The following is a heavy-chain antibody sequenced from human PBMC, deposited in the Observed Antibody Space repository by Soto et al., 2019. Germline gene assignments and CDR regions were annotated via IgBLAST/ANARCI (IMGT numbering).Heavy chain of an antibody. J-gene: IGHJ4*02. CDR1: GDSISNGHY. Sequence: SETLSLTCAVSGDSISNGHYCACIRRPPGTGLEWIGSIYHTGTTYYHPSLKSRVTISVDTSKNQFYLKLSYVTAADSAVYYCARTDVVGFYPYLGQGTLVTVSS. CDR2: IYHTGTT. V-gene: IGHV4-38-2*01. CDR3: ARTDVVGFYPY. D-gene: IGHD3-10*02.